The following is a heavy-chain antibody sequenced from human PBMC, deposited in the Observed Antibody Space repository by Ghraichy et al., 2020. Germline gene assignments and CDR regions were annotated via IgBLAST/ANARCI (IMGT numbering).Heavy chain of an antibody. V-gene: IGHV3-23*01. Sequence: LSLTCAASGFTFSAHAMTWVRQAPGKGLDWVSIINGNGANTYYADSVKGRFTISRDNSKNTVYLQMNSLRAEDTAVYYCARDPFIVGATGSYFDYWGQGALVTVSS. J-gene: IGHJ4*02. CDR2: INGNGANT. CDR1: GFTFSAHA. CDR3: ARDPFIVGATGSYFDY. D-gene: IGHD1-26*01.